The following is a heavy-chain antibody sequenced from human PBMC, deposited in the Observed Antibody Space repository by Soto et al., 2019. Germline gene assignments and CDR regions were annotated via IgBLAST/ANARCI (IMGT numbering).Heavy chain of an antibody. V-gene: IGHV3-23*01. D-gene: IGHD3-9*01. CDR1: GFTFSSYA. CDR2: ISGSGGST. J-gene: IGHJ4*02. Sequence: GGSLRLSCAASGFTFSSYAMSWVRQAPGKGLKWVSAISGSGGSTYYADSVKGRFTISRDNPKNTLYLQMNSLRAEDTAVYYCAKGPLRYFDWLDSDYWGQGTLVTVSS. CDR3: AKGPLRYFDWLDSDY.